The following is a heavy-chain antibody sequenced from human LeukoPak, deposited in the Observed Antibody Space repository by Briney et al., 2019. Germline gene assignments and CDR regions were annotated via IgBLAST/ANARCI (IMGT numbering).Heavy chain of an antibody. CDR3: ARGLFRSSGSYSGY. D-gene: IGHD3-10*01. V-gene: IGHV1-8*01. CDR1: GYTYTNYD. Sequence: ASVKVSCKAAGYTYTNYDINWVRQATGQGLAWMGWMNPNSGNTGCAKKFQGSVTMTRTTSISTAYMELSSLRSEDTAVYYCARGLFRSSGSYSGYWGQGTLVTVSS. CDR2: MNPNSGNT. J-gene: IGHJ4*02.